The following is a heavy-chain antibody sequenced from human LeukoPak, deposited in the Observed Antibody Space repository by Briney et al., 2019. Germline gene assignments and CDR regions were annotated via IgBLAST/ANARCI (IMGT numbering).Heavy chain of an antibody. D-gene: IGHD3-10*02. Sequence: GRSLRLSCAASGFTFNTYTMHWVRQAPGKGLEWVALISYDGNHKYYADSVKGRFTISRDTSENTLYLQMNSLRADDTAVYYCARDAYLRGVPDGFFDYWGQGALVTVSS. CDR1: GFTFNTYT. CDR2: ISYDGNHK. CDR3: ARDAYLRGVPDGFFDY. V-gene: IGHV3-30*04. J-gene: IGHJ4*02.